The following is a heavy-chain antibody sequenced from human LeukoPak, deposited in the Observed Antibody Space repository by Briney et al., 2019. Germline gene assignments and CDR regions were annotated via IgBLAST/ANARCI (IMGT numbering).Heavy chain of an antibody. CDR2: ISAYNGNT. J-gene: IGHJ4*02. D-gene: IGHD2-15*01. CDR1: GYTFTTFG. V-gene: IGHV1-18*01. CDR3: ARAIVVVAATLFDY. Sequence: ASVKVSCKASGYTFTTFGLSWVRQAPGQGLEWMGWISAYNGNTNYAQKLQGRVTMTTDTSTSTAYMELRSLRSDDTAVYYCARAIVVVAATLFDYWGQGTLVTVSS.